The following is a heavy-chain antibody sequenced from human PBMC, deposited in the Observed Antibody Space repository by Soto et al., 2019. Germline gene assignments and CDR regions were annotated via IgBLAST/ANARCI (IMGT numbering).Heavy chain of an antibody. CDR1: GGTFSSYA. V-gene: IGHV1-69*12. Sequence: QVQLVQSGAEVKKPGSSVKVSCKASGGTFSSYAISWVRQAPGQGLEWMGGIIPIFGTANYAQKFQGRVTVPADESESTGGGGRSRLRSGDRGVYCGGGGGGDYDGGYYWGQGTLVTVSS. CDR3: GGGGGDYDGGYY. CDR2: IIPIFGTA. D-gene: IGHD3-10*02. J-gene: IGHJ4*02.